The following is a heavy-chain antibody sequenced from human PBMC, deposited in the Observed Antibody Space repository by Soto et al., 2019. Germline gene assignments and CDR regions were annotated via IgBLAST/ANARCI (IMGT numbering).Heavy chain of an antibody. CDR1: GESVSSNSAT. V-gene: IGHV6-1*01. D-gene: IGHD1-1*01. CDR3: ARDWRPGQGMNV. CDR2: TYYRSKWYN. Sequence: PSQTRSLTCAISGESVSSNSATWNWIRQSPSRGLEWLGRTYYRSKWYNDYAVSVESRITINPETSKNQFSLQLNSVTPEDTAVYYCARDWRPGQGMNVSGPATTVTVSS. J-gene: IGHJ6*02.